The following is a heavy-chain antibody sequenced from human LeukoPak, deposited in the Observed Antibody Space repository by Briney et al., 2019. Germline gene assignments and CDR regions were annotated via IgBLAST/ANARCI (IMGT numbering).Heavy chain of an antibody. J-gene: IGHJ4*02. CDR1: GGTFSSYA. CDR3: ARGSVVVAATPGGY. V-gene: IGHV1-69*13. D-gene: IGHD2-15*01. CDR2: IIPIFGTA. Sequence: SVKVSCKASGGTFSSYATSWVRQAPGQGLEWMGGIIPIFGTANYAQKFQGRVTITADESTSTAYMELSSLRSDDTAVYYCARGSVVVAATPGGYWGQGTLVTVSS.